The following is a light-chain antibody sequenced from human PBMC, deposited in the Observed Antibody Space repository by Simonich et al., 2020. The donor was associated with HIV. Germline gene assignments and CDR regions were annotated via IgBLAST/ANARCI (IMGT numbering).Light chain of an antibody. CDR3: QQYGSSPT. V-gene: IGKV3D-20*01. CDR2: DAS. CDR1: QRVSSSY. J-gene: IGKJ5*01. Sequence: EIVLTQSPGTLSLSPGERATLSFRASQRVSSSYLAWYQQKPGLAPRLLIYDASSRATGIPDRFSGSGSGTDFTLTISRLEPEDFAVYYCQQYGSSPTFGQGTRLEIK.